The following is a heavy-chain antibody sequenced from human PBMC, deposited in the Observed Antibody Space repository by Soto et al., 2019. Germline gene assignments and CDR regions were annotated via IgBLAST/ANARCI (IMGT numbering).Heavy chain of an antibody. CDR1: GGTFSSYA. CDR3: ASNPNFYDSRCSLAY. J-gene: IGHJ4*02. Sequence: QVQLVQSGAEVKKPGSSVKVSCKASGGTFSSYAISWVRQAPGQGLEWMGGIIPIFGTANYAQKYQGRVTITADNATDTPSKYLSRLESEDTPVYYGASNPNFYDSRCSLAYWGREPLVTPS. D-gene: IGHD3-22*01. CDR2: IIPIFGTA. V-gene: IGHV1-69*06.